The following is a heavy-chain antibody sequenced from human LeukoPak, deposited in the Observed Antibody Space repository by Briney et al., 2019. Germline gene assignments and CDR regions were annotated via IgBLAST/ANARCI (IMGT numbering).Heavy chain of an antibody. V-gene: IGHV3-7*04. CDR1: GFSFSNYW. J-gene: IGHJ4*02. Sequence: GGSLRLSCTASGFSFSNYWMSWVRQAPGKGLEWVANIKQDGSKKSYVDSVKGRFTISRDNAKNSLYLQMNSLRAEDTAIYYCTRVGYIDEGIDYWGQGTLVTVSS. CDR3: TRVGYIDEGIDY. CDR2: IKQDGSKK. D-gene: IGHD5-24*01.